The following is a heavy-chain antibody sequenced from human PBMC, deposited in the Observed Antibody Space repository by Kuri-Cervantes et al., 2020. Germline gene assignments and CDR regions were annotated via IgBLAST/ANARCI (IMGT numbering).Heavy chain of an antibody. CDR3: ARSSYYDSSGYPTDLVY. CDR1: GDSLSCNSAA. CDR2: TYYRSKWYN. J-gene: IGHJ4*02. V-gene: IGHV6-1*01. Sequence: SQTLSLTCASSGDSLSCNSAAWNWIRQSPSRGFEWLGRTYYRSKWYNDYAVSVKSRITINPDTSKNQFSLQLNSVTPEDTAAYYCARSSYYDSSGYPTDLVYGGERTLVTVSS. D-gene: IGHD3-22*01.